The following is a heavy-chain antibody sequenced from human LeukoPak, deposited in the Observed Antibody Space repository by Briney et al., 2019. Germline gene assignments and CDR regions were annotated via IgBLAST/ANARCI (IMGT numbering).Heavy chain of an antibody. V-gene: IGHV6-1*01. J-gene: IGHJ3*02. CDR1: ADTISSNSAA. Sequence: SQTLSLTRAISADTISSNSAAWNCIRESPSRGLEWLGRTYYRSNWYNNYAVSVRGRITISPDTSKNHLSLQLTSVTPEDTAVYYCARVGQLGLGALAIWRQGRLVTVSS. CDR3: ARVGQLGLGALAI. CDR2: TYYRSNWYN. D-gene: IGHD1-1*01.